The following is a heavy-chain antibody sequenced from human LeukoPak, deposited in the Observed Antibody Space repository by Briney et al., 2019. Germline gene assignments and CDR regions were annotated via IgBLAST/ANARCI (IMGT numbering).Heavy chain of an antibody. J-gene: IGHJ4*02. CDR3: AKCHCSSTSCYHYFDY. V-gene: IGHV3-30-3*02. D-gene: IGHD2-2*01. CDR1: GFTFSSFT. Sequence: PGGSLRLSCAASGFTFSSFTMHWVRQAPGKGLRWMAVISSDGSNKYYADSVKGRFTVSRDNSNNTLYLQMNSLRAEDTAVYYCAKCHCSSTSCYHYFDYWGQGTLVTVSS. CDR2: ISSDGSNK.